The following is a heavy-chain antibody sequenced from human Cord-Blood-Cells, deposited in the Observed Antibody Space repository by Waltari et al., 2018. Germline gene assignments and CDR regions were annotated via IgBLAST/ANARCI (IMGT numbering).Heavy chain of an antibody. CDR1: GGTFSSYA. V-gene: IGHV1-69*01. J-gene: IGHJ4*02. CDR3: ATHRWGVTYYYDSSGLSPFDY. CDR2: IIPIFGTA. D-gene: IGHD3-22*01. Sequence: QVQLVQSGAEVKKPGSSVQVSCKASGGTFSSYAISWVRQAPGQGLEWMGGIIPIFGTANYAQKFQGRVTITADESTSTAYMELSSLRSEDTAVYYCATHRWGVTYYYDSSGLSPFDYWGQGTLVTVSS.